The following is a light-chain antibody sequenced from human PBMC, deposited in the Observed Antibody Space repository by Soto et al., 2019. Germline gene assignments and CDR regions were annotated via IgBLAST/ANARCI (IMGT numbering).Light chain of an antibody. V-gene: IGKV1-5*03. CDR1: QSISSL. CDR2: KAS. CDR3: QQYNSYPLT. J-gene: IGKJ5*01. Sequence: DIPMTQSPSTLSASVGDRVTITCRASQSISSLLAWYQQKPGRAPILLIYKASTLESGVPSRFSGSGSGTEFTLTISSLQPDDSGTYYCQQYNSYPLTFGQGTRLEIK.